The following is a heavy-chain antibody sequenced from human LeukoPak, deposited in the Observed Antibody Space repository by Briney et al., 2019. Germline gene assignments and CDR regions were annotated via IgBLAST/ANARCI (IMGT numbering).Heavy chain of an antibody. V-gene: IGHV4-34*01. J-gene: IGHJ6*02. CDR1: GGSFNGYY. D-gene: IGHD6-19*01. CDR2: INHSGST. CDR3: ARDRDSSGWLYYYYGMDV. Sequence: SETLSLTCAVYGGSFNGYYWSWIRQPPGKGLEWIGEINHSGSTNYNPSLKSRVTISVDTSKNQFSLKLSSVTAADTAVYYCARDRDSSGWLYYYYGMDVWGQGTTVTVSS.